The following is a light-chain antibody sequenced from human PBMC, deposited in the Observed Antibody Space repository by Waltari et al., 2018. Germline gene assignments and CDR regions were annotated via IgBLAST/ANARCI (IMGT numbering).Light chain of an antibody. CDR3: QSYDTSLSVV. Sequence: QSVLTQPPSVSGAPGQRVSISCTGSGSNLGAGSDVHWYQQHPVKAPKLLIYGTSTRPPGVPDRFFGSQSGTSASLAITALQAEDEAEYYCQSYDTSLSVVFGGGTKLTVL. CDR1: GSNLGAGSD. CDR2: GTS. J-gene: IGLJ2*01. V-gene: IGLV1-40*01.